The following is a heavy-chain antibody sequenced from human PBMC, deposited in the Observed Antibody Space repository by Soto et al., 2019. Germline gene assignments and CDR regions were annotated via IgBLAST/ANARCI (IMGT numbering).Heavy chain of an antibody. Sequence: QVQLVQSGAEVKKPGSSVTVSCKTSGGTFSKDAINWVRQAPGQGLEWMGLLIPVFGSPIYAQKFQGRSRMTADESTSTAFMDLCSLRSEDTAVYYCTRVLGYTFEPGKTRYYAMDVWGQGTTVSVSS. V-gene: IGHV1-69*01. D-gene: IGHD3-16*01. CDR2: LIPVFGSP. CDR1: GGTFSKDA. CDR3: TRVLGYTFEPGKTRYYAMDV. J-gene: IGHJ6*02.